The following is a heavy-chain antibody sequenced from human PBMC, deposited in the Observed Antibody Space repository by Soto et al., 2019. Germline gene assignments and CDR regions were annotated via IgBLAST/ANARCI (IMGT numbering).Heavy chain of an antibody. D-gene: IGHD2-8*02. Sequence: QVQLVQSGAEVKKPGASVKVSCRASGYTFTSYGISWVRQAPGQVLEWMGWISAYNGNTNYAQKLQGRVTMTTDTSKSTAYMEMRSLRADDTAVYYCTSTGDERDYGMDVWGQGTTVTVSS. CDR1: GYTFTSYG. V-gene: IGHV1-18*01. J-gene: IGHJ6*02. CDR3: TSTGDERDYGMDV. CDR2: ISAYNGNT.